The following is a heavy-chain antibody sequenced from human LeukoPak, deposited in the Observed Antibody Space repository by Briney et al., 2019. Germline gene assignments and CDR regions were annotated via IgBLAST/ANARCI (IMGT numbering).Heavy chain of an antibody. V-gene: IGHV4-59*12. CDR2: ISNTGKT. CDR3: ARGTRGFYRVSGVYYFDY. J-gene: IGHJ4*02. D-gene: IGHD1-26*01. CDR1: GASISSSS. Sequence: PSETLSLTCTVSGASISSSSWTWIRQSPAKGLESIGYISNTGKTKYKASFDGRVTMSIDTSKSQFSLKLSSVTAADTAVYYCARGTRGFYRVSGVYYFDYWGQGTLVTVSS.